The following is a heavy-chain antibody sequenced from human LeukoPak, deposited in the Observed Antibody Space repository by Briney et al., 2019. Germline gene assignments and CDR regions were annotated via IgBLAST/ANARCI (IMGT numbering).Heavy chain of an antibody. CDR2: IYYSGST. V-gene: IGHV4-59*01. J-gene: IGHJ6*03. D-gene: IGHD3-10*01. CDR3: ARDIWFGAMDV. Sequence: PSETLSLTCTVSGGSISSYYWSWIRQPPGKGLEWIGYIYYSGSTNYNPSLKSRVTISVDTSKNQFSLKLSSVTAADTAVYYCARDIWFGAMDVWGKGTTVTISS. CDR1: GGSISSYY.